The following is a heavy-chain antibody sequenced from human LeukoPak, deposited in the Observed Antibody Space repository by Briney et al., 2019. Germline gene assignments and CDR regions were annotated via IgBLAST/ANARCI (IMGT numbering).Heavy chain of an antibody. CDR1: GGSISTYY. CDR2: IYYSGNT. J-gene: IGHJ3*02. Sequence: SETLSLTCTVSGGSISTYYWSWIRQPPGKGLEWIGYIYYSGNTKYNPSLKSRVTISVDTSKNQFSLKLSSVTAADTAVYYCSRRGSSWYYVDIWGRGTMVTVSS. V-gene: IGHV4-59*08. CDR3: SRRGSSWYYVDI. D-gene: IGHD6-13*01.